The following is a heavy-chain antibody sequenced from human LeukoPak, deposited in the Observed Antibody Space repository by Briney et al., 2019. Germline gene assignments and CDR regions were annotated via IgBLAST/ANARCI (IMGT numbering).Heavy chain of an antibody. CDR1: GFTFSSYS. J-gene: IGHJ5*02. CDR3: ARDPSTAAANWFDP. CDR2: ISSSSSYI. V-gene: IGHV3-21*01. D-gene: IGHD6-13*01. Sequence: GGSLRLSCAASGFTFSSYSMNWVRQAPGKGLEWVSSISSSSSYIYYADSVKGRFTISRDNAKNSLYLQMSSLRAEDTAVYYCARDPSTAAANWFDPWGQGTLVTVSS.